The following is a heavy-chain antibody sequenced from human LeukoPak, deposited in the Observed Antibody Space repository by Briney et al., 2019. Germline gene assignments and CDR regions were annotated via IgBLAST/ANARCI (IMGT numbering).Heavy chain of an antibody. CDR1: GFTFSSYD. CDR2: ISGNGHNT. Sequence: PGGSLRLSCAASGFTFSSYDMSWVRQAPGKGLEWVSAISGNGHNTYYGDSVKGRFTVSRDNLKNTLYLQMNSLRAEDTAVYYCVRDHFEPGVILDYWGQGNLVTVSS. D-gene: IGHD3-9*01. CDR3: VRDHFEPGVILDY. V-gene: IGHV3-23*01. J-gene: IGHJ4*02.